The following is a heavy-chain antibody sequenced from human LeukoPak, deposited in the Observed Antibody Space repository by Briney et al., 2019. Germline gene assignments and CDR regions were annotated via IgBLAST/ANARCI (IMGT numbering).Heavy chain of an antibody. D-gene: IGHD4-17*01. CDR3: ARVNTFYGDYEGYYFDY. CDR1: GFTFSSYS. Sequence: GGSLRLSCAASGFTFSSYSVNWVCQAPGKGLEWVSSISSTSSYIYYADSVKGRFTISRDNAKNSLYLQMNSLRAEDTAVYYCARVNTFYGDYEGYYFDYWGQGALVTVSS. J-gene: IGHJ4*02. V-gene: IGHV3-21*01. CDR2: ISSTSSYI.